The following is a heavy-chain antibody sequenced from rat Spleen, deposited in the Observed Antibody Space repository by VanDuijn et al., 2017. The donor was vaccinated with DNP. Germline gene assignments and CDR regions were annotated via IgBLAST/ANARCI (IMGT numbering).Heavy chain of an antibody. V-gene: IGHV3-1*01. CDR1: GYSITSNY. D-gene: IGHD1-2*01. J-gene: IGHJ2*01. CDR3: ARRGYSSYIHFDY. CDR2: ISYSGST. Sequence: EVQLQESGPGLVKPAQSLSLTCSVTGYSITSNYWAWIRKFPGNKMEWIGHISYSGSTSYNPSLKSRISITRDTSKNLFFLQLNSVTTEDTATYFCARRGYSSYIHFDYWGQGVLVTVSS.